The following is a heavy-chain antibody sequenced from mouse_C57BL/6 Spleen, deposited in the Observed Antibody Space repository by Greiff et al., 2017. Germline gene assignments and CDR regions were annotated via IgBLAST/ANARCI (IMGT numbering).Heavy chain of an antibody. D-gene: IGHD1-1*01. CDR3: AIYYGSSYWFAY. CDR1: GYTFTSYW. J-gene: IGHJ3*01. V-gene: IGHV1-74*01. CDR2: IHPSDSDT. Sequence: QVQLQQPGAELVKPGASVKVSCKASGYTFTSYWMHWVKQRPGQGLEWIGRIHPSDSDTNYNQKFKGKATLTVDKSSSTAYMQLSSLTSEDSAVYYCAIYYGSSYWFAYWGQGTLVTVSA.